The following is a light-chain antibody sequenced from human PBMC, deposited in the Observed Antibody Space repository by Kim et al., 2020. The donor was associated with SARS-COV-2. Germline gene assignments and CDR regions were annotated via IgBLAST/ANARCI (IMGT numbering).Light chain of an antibody. CDR1: QSISSY. V-gene: IGKV1-39*01. CDR3: QQSYSTPKT. CDR2: AAS. J-gene: IGKJ1*01. Sequence: ASLGDRVTITCRASQSISSYLNWYQQKPGKAPKLLIYAASSLQSGVPSRFSGSGSGTDFTLTISSLQPEDFATYYCQQSYSTPKTFGQGTKVDIK.